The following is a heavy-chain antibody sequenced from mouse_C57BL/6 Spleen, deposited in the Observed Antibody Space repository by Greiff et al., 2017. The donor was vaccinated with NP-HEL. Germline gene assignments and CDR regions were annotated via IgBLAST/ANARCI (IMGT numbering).Heavy chain of an antibody. CDR1: GYTFTGYW. CDR3: ARRSSYYGSSPFAY. J-gene: IGHJ3*01. CDR2: ILPGSGST. Sequence: VQLQQSGAELMKPGASVKLSCKATGYTFTGYWIEWVKQRPGHGLEWIGEILPGSGSTNYNEKFKGKATFTADTSSNTAYMQLSSLTTEDSAIFYCARRSSYYGSSPFAYWGQGTLVTVSA. V-gene: IGHV1-9*01. D-gene: IGHD1-1*01.